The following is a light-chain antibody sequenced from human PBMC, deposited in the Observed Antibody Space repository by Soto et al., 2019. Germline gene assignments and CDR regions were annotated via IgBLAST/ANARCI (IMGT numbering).Light chain of an antibody. CDR2: DAS. CDR1: QSVSSY. Sequence: EVVLTQSPATLSLSPGERATLSCRASQSVSSYLAWYQQKPGQAPRLLIYDASNRATGIPVRFSGSGSGTDFTLTISSLEPEDFGVYYCLQRSRWLTFGGGTKVEMK. CDR3: LQRSRWLT. J-gene: IGKJ4*01. V-gene: IGKV3-11*01.